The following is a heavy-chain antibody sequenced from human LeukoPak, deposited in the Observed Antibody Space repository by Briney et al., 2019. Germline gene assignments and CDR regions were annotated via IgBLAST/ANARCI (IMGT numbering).Heavy chain of an antibody. CDR1: GGSISSYY. D-gene: IGHD6-25*01. CDR3: ARGGSSGSIDY. V-gene: IGHV4-59*01. CDR2: IFYSEST. J-gene: IGHJ4*02. Sequence: SETLSLTCTVSGGSISSYYWSWIRQPPGKGLEWIGYIFYSESTNYNPSLKSRVTISVDTSKNQFSLKLSSVTAADTAVYYCARGGSSGSIDYWGQGTLVTVSS.